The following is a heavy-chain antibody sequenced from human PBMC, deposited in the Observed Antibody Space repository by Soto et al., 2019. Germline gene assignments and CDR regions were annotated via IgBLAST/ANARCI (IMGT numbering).Heavy chain of an antibody. D-gene: IGHD3-10*01. CDR1: GGSISSDGNY. CDR2: IYYSGST. Sequence: QVQLQESGPGLVKSSQTLSLTCTVSGGSISSDGNYWSWIRQHPGKGLEWLGYIYYSGSTNYNPSLKRRVTISEDTSKNQFSLKLSSVTAADTAVYYCARARMVRGIIYYYGMDVWGQGTTVTVSS. V-gene: IGHV4-31*03. CDR3: ARARMVRGIIYYYGMDV. J-gene: IGHJ6*02.